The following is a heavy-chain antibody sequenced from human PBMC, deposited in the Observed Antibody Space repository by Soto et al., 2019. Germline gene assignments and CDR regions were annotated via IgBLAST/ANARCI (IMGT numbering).Heavy chain of an antibody. D-gene: IGHD3-10*01. CDR2: ISAYNGNT. Sequence: QVQLVQSGAEVKKPGASVKVSCKASGYTFTSYGISWVRQAPGQGLEWMGWISAYNGNTNYAQKLQGRVTMTTDTARSTAYMELRSLGSDDTAVYYCARDNGRVRGVIKPHFDYWGQGTLVTVSS. V-gene: IGHV1-18*04. J-gene: IGHJ4*02. CDR3: ARDNGRVRGVIKPHFDY. CDR1: GYTFTSYG.